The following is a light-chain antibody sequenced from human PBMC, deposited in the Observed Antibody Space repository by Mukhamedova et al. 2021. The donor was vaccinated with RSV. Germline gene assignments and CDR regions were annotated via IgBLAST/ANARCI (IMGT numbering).Light chain of an antibody. V-gene: IGKV3D-15*01. Sequence: QSPRLLIYFASTSATGIPARFSCSGSGTEFTLTISSLQSEDSAVYFCQQYDYLPVTFFPCTKLDIK. CDR2: FAS. J-gene: IGKJ3*01. CDR3: QQYDYLPVT.